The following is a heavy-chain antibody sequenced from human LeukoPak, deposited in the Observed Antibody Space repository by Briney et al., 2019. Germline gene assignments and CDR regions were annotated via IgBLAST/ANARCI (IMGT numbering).Heavy chain of an antibody. Sequence: SGGSLRLSCAASGFTFSSYAMHWVRQAPGKGLEWVSAISGSGGSTYYADSVKGRFTISRDNSKNTLYLQMNSLRAEDTAVYYCALLIDYYYYGMDVWGQGTTVTVSS. J-gene: IGHJ6*02. V-gene: IGHV3-23*01. CDR2: ISGSGGST. CDR1: GFTFSSYA. CDR3: ALLIDYYYYGMDV. D-gene: IGHD2/OR15-2a*01.